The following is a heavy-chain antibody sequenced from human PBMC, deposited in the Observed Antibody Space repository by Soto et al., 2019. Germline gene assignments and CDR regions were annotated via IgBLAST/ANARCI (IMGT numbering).Heavy chain of an antibody. CDR3: ARESISVSPNFFVY. V-gene: IGHV3-48*03. J-gene: IGHJ4*02. D-gene: IGHD3-3*02. Sequence: GGSLRLSCAASGFAFSNYEMNWVRQAPGKGLEWVSYISLSGSTIYYADSVKGRFTISRDDAKNSLYLQMDSLRADDTAVYYCARESISVSPNFFVYRGQGALVT. CDR2: ISLSGSTI. CDR1: GFAFSNYE.